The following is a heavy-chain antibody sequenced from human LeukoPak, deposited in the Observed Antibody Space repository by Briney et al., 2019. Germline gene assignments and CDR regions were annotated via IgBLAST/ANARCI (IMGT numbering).Heavy chain of an antibody. Sequence: ASVKVSCKASGGTFSSYAISWVRQAPGQGLEWMGWISAYNGNTNYAQKLQGRVTMTTDTSTSTAYMELRSLRSDDTAVYYCARAMAAAAGNDYWGQGTLVTVSS. CDR1: GGTFSSYA. CDR3: ARAMAAAAGNDY. CDR2: ISAYNGNT. J-gene: IGHJ4*02. V-gene: IGHV1-18*01. D-gene: IGHD6-13*01.